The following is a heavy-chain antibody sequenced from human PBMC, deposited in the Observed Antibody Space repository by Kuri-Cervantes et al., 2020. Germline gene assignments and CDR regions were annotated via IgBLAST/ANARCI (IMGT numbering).Heavy chain of an antibody. CDR3: ARHRIAVAAVDY. CDR1: GGSISSGGYY. D-gene: IGHD6-19*01. J-gene: IGHJ4*02. V-gene: IGHV4-31*03. CDR2: IYYSGST. Sequence: LSLTCTVSGGSISSGGYYWSWIRQHPGKGLEWIGYIYYSGSTYYNPSLKSRVTISVDTSKNQFSLKLSSVTAADTAVYYCARHRIAVAAVDYWGQGTLVTVSS.